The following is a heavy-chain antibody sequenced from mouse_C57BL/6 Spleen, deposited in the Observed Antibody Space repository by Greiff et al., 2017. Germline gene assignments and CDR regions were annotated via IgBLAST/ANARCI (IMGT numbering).Heavy chain of an antibody. CDR1: GYAFSSYW. D-gene: IGHD4-1*02. CDR2: IYPGDGDT. CDR3: ASPTGTGIDY. Sequence: QVHVKQSGAELVKPGASVKISCKASGYAFSSYWMNWVKQRPGKGLEWIGQIYPGDGDTNYNGKFKGKATLTADQSSSTAYMQLSSLTSEDSAVYFCASPTGTGIDYWGQGTTLTVSS. J-gene: IGHJ2*01. V-gene: IGHV1-80*01.